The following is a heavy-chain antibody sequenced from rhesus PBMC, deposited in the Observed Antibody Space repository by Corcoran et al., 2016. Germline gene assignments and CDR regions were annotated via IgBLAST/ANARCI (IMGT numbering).Heavy chain of an antibody. V-gene: IGHV4S10*01. CDR1: GGSISDSYR. D-gene: IGHD1-1-1*01. CDR2: IYGSSTST. J-gene: IGHJ4*01. CDR3: ARDTSSWNYLPTGVDY. Sequence: QVQLQESGPGVVKPSETLSLTCAVSGGSISDSYRWSWIRQPQGKGLEWIGYIYGSSTSTNHNPSPKCRVTISKDPSKNMCSLRLSSVAAADTAVYYCARDTSSWNYLPTGVDYWGQGVLVTVSS.